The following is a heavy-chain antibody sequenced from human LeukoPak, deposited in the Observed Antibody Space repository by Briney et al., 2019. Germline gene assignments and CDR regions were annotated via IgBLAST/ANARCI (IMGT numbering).Heavy chain of an antibody. D-gene: IGHD1-26*01. CDR2: ISAYNGNT. Sequence: ASVKVSCKASGYTFSSYGISWVRQAPGQGLEWMGWISAYNGNTNYAQKLQGRVTMTTDTSTSTAYMELRSLRSDDTAVYYCAREVKYSGSYSDWFDPWGQGTLVNVSS. CDR1: GYTFSSYG. V-gene: IGHV1-18*01. CDR3: AREVKYSGSYSDWFDP. J-gene: IGHJ5*02.